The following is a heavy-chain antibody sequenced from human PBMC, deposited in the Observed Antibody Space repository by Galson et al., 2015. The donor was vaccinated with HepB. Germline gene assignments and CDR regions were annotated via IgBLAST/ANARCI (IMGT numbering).Heavy chain of an antibody. CDR3: ARAVDSSSWLTPDPYYYGMDV. Sequence: SLRLSCAASGFTFSSYSMNWVRQAPGKGLEWVSSISSSSSYIYYADSVKGRFTISRDNAKNSLYLQMNSLRAEDTAVYYCARAVDSSSWLTPDPYYYGMDVWGQGTTVTVSS. D-gene: IGHD6-13*01. V-gene: IGHV3-21*01. J-gene: IGHJ6*02. CDR1: GFTFSSYS. CDR2: ISSSSSYI.